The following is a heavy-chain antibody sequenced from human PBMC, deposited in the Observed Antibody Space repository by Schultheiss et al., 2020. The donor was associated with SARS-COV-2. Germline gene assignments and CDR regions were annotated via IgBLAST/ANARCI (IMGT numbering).Heavy chain of an antibody. Sequence: GGSLRLSCAASGFTFSSHAMHWVRQAPGKGLEWVSGISWNSGSIGYADSVKGRFTISRDNSKNTLYLQMNSLRAEDTAVYYCAKEGRLHLGELSWDYWGQGTLVTVSS. CDR1: GFTFSSHA. V-gene: IGHV3-9*01. CDR3: AKEGRLHLGELSWDY. D-gene: IGHD3-16*02. CDR2: ISWNSGSI. J-gene: IGHJ4*02.